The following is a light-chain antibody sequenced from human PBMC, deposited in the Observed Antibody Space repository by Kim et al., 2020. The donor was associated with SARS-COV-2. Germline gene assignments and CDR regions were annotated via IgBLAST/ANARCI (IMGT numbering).Light chain of an antibody. J-gene: IGLJ2*01. V-gene: IGLV3-19*01. CDR2: GKN. CDR3: NSRDNDGNVV. CDR1: SLRSYD. Sequence: SSELTQDPVVSVALGQTVTITCQGDSLRSYDASWYHQKAGQAPVLVIYGKNDRPSGIPDRFSGPRSGNTASLTITWAQAEDAADYYCNSRDNDGNVVFGG.